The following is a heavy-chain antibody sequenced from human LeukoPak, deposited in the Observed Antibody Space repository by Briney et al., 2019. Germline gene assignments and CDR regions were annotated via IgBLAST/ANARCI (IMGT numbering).Heavy chain of an antibody. J-gene: IGHJ4*02. CDR2: ISSSHNYI. Sequence: GGSLRLSCAGSGFTFSRHSLNWVRQAPGKGLEWVSYISSSHNYIYYADSVKGRFTISRDNVKNSLFLQMNSLRADDTAVYYCASAAGSGYYTTLDYWGRGTLVTVYS. CDR1: GFTFSRHS. D-gene: IGHD3-3*01. CDR3: ASAAGSGYYTTLDY. V-gene: IGHV3-21*01.